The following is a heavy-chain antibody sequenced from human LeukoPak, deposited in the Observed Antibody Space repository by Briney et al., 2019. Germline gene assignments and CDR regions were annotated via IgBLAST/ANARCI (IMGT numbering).Heavy chain of an antibody. J-gene: IGHJ4*02. Sequence: KASETLSLTCTVSGGSIRSYYWSWIRQPPGKGLEWIGYIYYSGSTNYNPSLKSRVTISVDTSKNQFSLKLSSVTAADTAVYYCARGDAGLFDYWGQGTLVTVSS. V-gene: IGHV4-59*01. CDR1: GGSIRSYY. D-gene: IGHD2-21*01. CDR2: IYYSGST. CDR3: ARGDAGLFDY.